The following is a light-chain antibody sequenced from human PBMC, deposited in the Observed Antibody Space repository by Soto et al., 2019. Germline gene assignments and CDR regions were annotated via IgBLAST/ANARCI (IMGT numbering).Light chain of an antibody. CDR1: RRVGRN. CDR3: QQYNTWPRT. CDR2: GAS. Sequence: EILMTQSPVTLSVSAGDRVTLSCRASRRVGRNVAWYQQKPGQAPRLLFSGASTRATDIPARFSASGSGTEFNLNITSLHSEDFAVYYCQQYNTWPRTFGQGTKVEI. J-gene: IGKJ1*01. V-gene: IGKV3-15*01.